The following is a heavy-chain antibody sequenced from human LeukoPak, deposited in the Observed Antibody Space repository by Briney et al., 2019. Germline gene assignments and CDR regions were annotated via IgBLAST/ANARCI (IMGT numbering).Heavy chain of an antibody. CDR3: ARASKYYASGSYSADY. J-gene: IGHJ4*02. CDR1: GFTVSSNY. D-gene: IGHD3-10*01. Sequence: GGSLRLSCAVSGFTVSSNYMSWVRQAPGKGLEWVSVIYAGGSTYYADSVKGRFTISRDNSENTLYLQMSSLRAEDTAVYYCARASKYYASGSYSADYWGQGTLVTVSS. V-gene: IGHV3-53*01. CDR2: IYAGGST.